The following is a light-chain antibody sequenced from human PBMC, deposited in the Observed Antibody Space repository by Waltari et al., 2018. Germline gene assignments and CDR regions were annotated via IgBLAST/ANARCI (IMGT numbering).Light chain of an antibody. Sequence: DIQMTQSPSTLSASVGDSVTIPYRASQSIGSSLAWYQQKPGKAPKVVIYEASSLESGVPSRFSGSGSGTEFTLTISSLQPDDFATYYCQQCNSYLLTFGGGTKVEIK. CDR2: EAS. V-gene: IGKV1-5*03. CDR1: QSIGSS. J-gene: IGKJ4*01. CDR3: QQCNSYLLT.